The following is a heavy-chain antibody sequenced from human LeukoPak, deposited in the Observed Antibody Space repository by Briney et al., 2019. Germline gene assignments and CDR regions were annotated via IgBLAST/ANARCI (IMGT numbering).Heavy chain of an antibody. CDR2: ISSSSTTT. CDR1: GFIFSSYS. Sequence: GGSLRLSCAASGFIFSSYSMNWVRQAPGKGLEWVSYISSSSTTTYYADSVKGRFTISRDNAKNSLYLQMNNLRAEDTAVYYCARVLHKRNYDSSVYYGYWGQGTLVTVSS. D-gene: IGHD3-22*01. CDR3: ARVLHKRNYDSSVYYGY. V-gene: IGHV3-48*01. J-gene: IGHJ4*02.